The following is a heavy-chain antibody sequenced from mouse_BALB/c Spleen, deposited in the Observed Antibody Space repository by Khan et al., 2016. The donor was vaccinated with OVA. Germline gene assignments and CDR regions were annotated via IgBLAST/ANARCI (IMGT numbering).Heavy chain of an antibody. CDR2: IYPGTDNT. CDR3: AREESLYYVDY. V-gene: IGHV1-76*01. Sequence: QVQLKESEAELVRPGASVKLSCKTSGYTFTSYWIHWVKQRSGQGLEWLARIYPGTDNTYYNEKLKDKATLTADKSTSTAYMQLSSLKSENTVVYFSAREESLYYVDYWGQGTTLTVSS. J-gene: IGHJ2*01. CDR1: GYTFTSYW. D-gene: IGHD6-2*01.